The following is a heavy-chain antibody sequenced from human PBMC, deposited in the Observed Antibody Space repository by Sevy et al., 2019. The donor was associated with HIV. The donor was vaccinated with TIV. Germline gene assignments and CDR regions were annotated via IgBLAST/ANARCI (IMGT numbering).Heavy chain of an antibody. V-gene: IGHV4-59*02. CDR2: IRYRGGT. CDR1: GASVSTSY. J-gene: IGHJ4*02. D-gene: IGHD3-10*01. CDR3: ARDVDGSGRWLDN. Sequence: SETLSLTCTVSGASVSTSYWNWIRQSPEKGLEYIGYIRYRGGTYYNPPLKSRVSMSIDTSKNLVSLKVTSVTAADTAIDYCARDVDGSGRWLDNWGQGTLVTVSS.